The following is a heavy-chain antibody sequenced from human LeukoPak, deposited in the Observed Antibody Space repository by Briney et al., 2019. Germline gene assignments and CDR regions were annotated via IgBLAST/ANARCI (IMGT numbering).Heavy chain of an antibody. CDR3: ASGVEDIVVVPAAPRAFDI. D-gene: IGHD2-2*01. J-gene: IGHJ3*02. Sequence: GESLKISCKGSGYSFTSYWIGWVRQMPGKGLEWMGIIYPGDSDTRHSPSFQGQVTISAGKSISTAYLQWSSLKASDTAMYYCASGVEDIVVVPAAPRAFDIWGQGTMVTVSS. CDR1: GYSFTSYW. CDR2: IYPGDSDT. V-gene: IGHV5-51*01.